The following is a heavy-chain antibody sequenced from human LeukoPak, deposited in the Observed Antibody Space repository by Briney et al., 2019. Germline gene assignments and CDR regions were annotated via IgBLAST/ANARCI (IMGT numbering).Heavy chain of an antibody. V-gene: IGHV3-48*02. J-gene: IGHJ4*02. D-gene: IGHD1-26*01. Sequence: GGSLRLSCAASGFTFSSYSMNWVRQAPGKGPEWISYISSSSRTVYYADSVRGRFTISRDNARNSLYLHMNSLSDEDTAVYFCARVTGSPIIFDFWGQGNLVTVSS. CDR3: ARVTGSPIIFDF. CDR2: ISSSSRTV. CDR1: GFTFSSYS.